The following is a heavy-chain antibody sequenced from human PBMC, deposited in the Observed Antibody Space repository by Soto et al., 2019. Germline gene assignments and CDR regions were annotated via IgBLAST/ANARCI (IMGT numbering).Heavy chain of an antibody. CDR1: GLTFTDAR. D-gene: IGHD3-3*01. CDR3: THFYDFWSV. Sequence: PVGSLRLSCAVSGLTFTDARMSWVRQAPGKGLEWVGRIKTKRDGGARDYAAPVKGRFTISRDDSKDMLYLQMTGLKTEDTGVYYCTHFYDFWSVWGQGTVVTVSS. V-gene: IGHV3-15*01. J-gene: IGHJ4*02. CDR2: IKTKRDGGAR.